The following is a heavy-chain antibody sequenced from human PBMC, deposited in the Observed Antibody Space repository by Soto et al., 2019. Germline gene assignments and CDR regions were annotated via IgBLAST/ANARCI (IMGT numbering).Heavy chain of an antibody. J-gene: IGHJ4*02. V-gene: IGHV1-2*02. CDR3: ARGLDYYDSSGYFTTYYFDF. D-gene: IGHD3-22*01. CDR1: GYTFTGYY. CDR2: INPNSGGT. Sequence: ASVKVSCKASGYTFTGYYMHWVRQAPGQGLEWMGWINPNSGGTNYEQKFQGRVTMTRDTSISTAYMELSRLRSDDTAVYYCARGLDYYDSSGYFTTYYFDFWGQGALVTVSS.